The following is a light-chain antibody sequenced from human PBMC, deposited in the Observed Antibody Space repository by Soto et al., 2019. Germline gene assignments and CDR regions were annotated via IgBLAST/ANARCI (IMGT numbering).Light chain of an antibody. CDR2: LGS. J-gene: IGKJ2*01. CDR1: QSLLHSNGYNY. CDR3: MQALQTHT. Sequence: DIVMTQSPLSLPVTPGEPASISCRSSQSLLHSNGYNYLDWYLQKPGQSPQLLIYLGSNRASGVTDRFSGSGSGTDFTLKISRVEAEDVGFYYCMQALQTHTFGQGTKLEIK. V-gene: IGKV2-28*01.